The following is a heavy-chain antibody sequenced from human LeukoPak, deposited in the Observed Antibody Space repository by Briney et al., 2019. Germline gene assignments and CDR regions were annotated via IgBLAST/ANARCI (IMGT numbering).Heavy chain of an antibody. D-gene: IGHD6-19*01. CDR2: IYYSGST. CDR1: GGSISSYY. J-gene: IGHJ4*02. Sequence: PSETLSLTCTVSGGSISSYYWGWIRQPPGKGLEWIGSIYYSGSTYYNPSLKSRVTISVDTSKNQFSLKLSSVTAADTAVYYCARHVEYSSGWYAGKYFDYWGQGTLVTVSS. V-gene: IGHV4-39*01. CDR3: ARHVEYSSGWYAGKYFDY.